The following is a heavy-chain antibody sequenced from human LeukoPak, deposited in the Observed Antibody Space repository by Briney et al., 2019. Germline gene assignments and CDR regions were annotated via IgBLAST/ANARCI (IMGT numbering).Heavy chain of an antibody. Sequence: GGSLRLSCLTSGFTLSTNAMSWVRQAPGKGLEWVAVISYDGSNKYYADSVKGRFTISRDNSKNTLDLQMNSLRAEDTAVYYCARDHLLTGYVNYFDYWGQGTLVTVSS. CDR3: ARDHLLTGYVNYFDY. J-gene: IGHJ4*02. V-gene: IGHV3-30-3*01. CDR1: GFTLSTNA. D-gene: IGHD3-9*01. CDR2: ISYDGSNK.